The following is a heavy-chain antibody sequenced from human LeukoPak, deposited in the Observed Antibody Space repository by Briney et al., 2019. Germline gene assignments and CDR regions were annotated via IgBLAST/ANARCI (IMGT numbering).Heavy chain of an antibody. CDR2: INPNSGGT. Sequence: ASVKVSCKASGYTFTGYYMHWVRQAPGQGPEWMGWINPNSGGTNYAQKFQGRVTMTRDTSISTAYMELSRLRSDDTAVYYCARALSWGWELRAFDIWGQGTMVTVSS. V-gene: IGHV1-2*02. J-gene: IGHJ3*02. CDR1: GYTFTGYY. CDR3: ARALSWGWELRAFDI. D-gene: IGHD1-26*01.